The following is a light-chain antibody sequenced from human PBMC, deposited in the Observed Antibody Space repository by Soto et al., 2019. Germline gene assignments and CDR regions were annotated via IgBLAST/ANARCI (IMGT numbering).Light chain of an antibody. Sequence: QSVLTQPPSTSGTPGQRVLISCSGSTSNIGSNTVNWYQQFPGTAPKVLIFINDQRPSGVPDRFSGSKSGTSASLAISGLQSEDEDDYYGSAWDDSLNGVVFGGGTKLTVL. CDR3: SAWDDSLNGVV. V-gene: IGLV1-44*01. CDR1: TSNIGSNT. J-gene: IGLJ3*02. CDR2: IND.